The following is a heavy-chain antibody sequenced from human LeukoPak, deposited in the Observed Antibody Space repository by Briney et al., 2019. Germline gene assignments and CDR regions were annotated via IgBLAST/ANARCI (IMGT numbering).Heavy chain of an antibody. CDR2: IYTSGST. CDR1: GGSISSYY. CDR3: ARDSSWYGPRWFDP. J-gene: IGHJ5*02. V-gene: IGHV4-4*07. D-gene: IGHD6-13*01. Sequence: SETLSLTCTVSGGSISSYYWSWIRQPAGKGLEWIGRIYTSGSTNYNPSLKSRVTMSVDTSKNQFSLKLSSVTAADTAVYYCARDSSWYGPRWFDPWGQGTLVTVSS.